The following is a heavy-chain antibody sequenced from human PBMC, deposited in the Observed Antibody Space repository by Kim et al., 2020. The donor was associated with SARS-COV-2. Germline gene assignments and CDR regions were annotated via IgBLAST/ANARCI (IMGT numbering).Heavy chain of an antibody. J-gene: IGHJ3*02. CDR2: ISSSNSYI. D-gene: IGHD1-26*01. CDR3: ARDRGRYELRRAFDI. CDR1: GFTFSSYS. V-gene: IGHV3-21*01. Sequence: GGSLRLSCAASGFTFSSYSMNWVRQAPGKGLEWVSSISSSNSYIYYADSVKGRFTISRDNAKNSLYLQMNSLRAEDTAVYYCARDRGRYELRRAFDIWGQGTMVTVSS.